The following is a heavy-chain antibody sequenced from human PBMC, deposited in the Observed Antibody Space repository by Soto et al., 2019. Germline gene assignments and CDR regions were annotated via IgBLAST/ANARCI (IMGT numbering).Heavy chain of an antibody. D-gene: IGHD5-12*01. J-gene: IGHJ4*02. CDR3: ARMDDIVATLPRA. CDR1: GGSISSYY. Sequence: PSETLSLTCTVSGGSISSYYWSWIRQPPGKGLEWIGYIYYSGSTNYNPSLKSRVTISVDTSKNQFSLKLSSVTAADTAVYYCARMDDIVATLPRAWGQGTLVTVSS. V-gene: IGHV4-59*01. CDR2: IYYSGST.